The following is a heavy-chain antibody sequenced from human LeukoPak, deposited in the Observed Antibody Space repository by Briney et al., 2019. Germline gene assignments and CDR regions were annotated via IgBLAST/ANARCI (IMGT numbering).Heavy chain of an antibody. D-gene: IGHD5-24*01. J-gene: IGHJ4*02. V-gene: IGHV4-34*01. CDR1: GGSFRGYY. Sequence: PSETLSLTCAVYGGSFRGYYWSWIRQPPGKGLEWIGEINHSGSTNYNPSLKSRVTISVDTSKNQFSLKLSSVTAADTAVYYCARTPVEMATVPYFDYWGQGTLVTVSS. CDR2: INHSGST. CDR3: ARTPVEMATVPYFDY.